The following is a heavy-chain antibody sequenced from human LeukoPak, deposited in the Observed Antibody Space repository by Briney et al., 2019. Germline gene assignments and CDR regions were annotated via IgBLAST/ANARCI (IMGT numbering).Heavy chain of an antibody. CDR3: ARGISDGEYEGGRGS. CDR1: GYTFTSYY. J-gene: IGHJ4*02. Sequence: ASVKVSCKASGYTFTSYYMHWVRQAPGQGLEWMGIINPSGGSTSYAQKFQGRVTMTRDTSTSTVYMELSSLRSEDTAVYYCARGISDGEYEGGRGSWGQGTLVTVSS. D-gene: IGHD4-17*01. CDR2: INPSGGST. V-gene: IGHV1-46*01.